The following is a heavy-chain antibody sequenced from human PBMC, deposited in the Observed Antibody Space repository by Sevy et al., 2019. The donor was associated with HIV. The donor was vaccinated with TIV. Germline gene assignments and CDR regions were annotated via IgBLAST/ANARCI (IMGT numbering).Heavy chain of an antibody. V-gene: IGHV3-30*04. CDR1: GFTFSNYA. CDR2: ISHDGIDK. Sequence: GGSLRLSCAASGFTFSNYAVHWVRQAPGKGLEWVALISHDGIDKQYADSVKGRFTISRDDSKNTLYLQMSSLRAEDTAVYYCARDLPHLLPWELSRGSDYWGPGTLSPSPQ. D-gene: IGHD3-16*02. J-gene: IGHJ4*02. CDR3: ARDLPHLLPWELSRGSDY.